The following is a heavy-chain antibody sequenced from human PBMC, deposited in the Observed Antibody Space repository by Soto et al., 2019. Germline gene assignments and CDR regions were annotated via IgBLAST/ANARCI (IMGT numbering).Heavy chain of an antibody. Sequence: QVQLQESGPGLVKSSQTLSLTCTVSGGSISSGGYYWSWIRQHPGKGLEWIGYIYYSGSTYYNPSLKSRVTISVDTSKNQFSLKLSSVTAADTAVYYCARDVHYYDSSGYSLAFDIWGQGTMVTVSS. V-gene: IGHV4-31*03. J-gene: IGHJ3*02. D-gene: IGHD3-22*01. CDR3: ARDVHYYDSSGYSLAFDI. CDR1: GGSISSGGYY. CDR2: IYYSGST.